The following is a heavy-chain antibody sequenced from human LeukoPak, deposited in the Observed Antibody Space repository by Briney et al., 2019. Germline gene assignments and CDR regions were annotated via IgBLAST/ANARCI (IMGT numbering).Heavy chain of an antibody. CDR3: ARDGDCSGGSCYRGFDY. CDR1: GGSFSGYY. Sequence: PSETLSLTCAVYGGSFSGYYWSWIRQPPGKGLEWIGEINHSGSTYYNPCLKSRVTISVDRSKNQFSLKLSSVTAADTAVYYCARDGDCSGGSCYRGFDYWGQGTLVTVSS. V-gene: IGHV4-34*01. J-gene: IGHJ4*02. D-gene: IGHD2-15*01. CDR2: INHSGST.